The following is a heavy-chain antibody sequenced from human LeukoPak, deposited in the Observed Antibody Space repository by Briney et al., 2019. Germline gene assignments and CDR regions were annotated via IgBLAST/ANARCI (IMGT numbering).Heavy chain of an antibody. CDR1: GYTLTELS. V-gene: IGHV1-24*01. CDR2: FDPEDGET. Sequence: GASVKVSCKVSGYTLTELSMHWVRQAPGKGLEWMGGFDPEDGETIYAQKFQGRVTMTTDTSTSTAYMELRSLRSDDTAVYYCARTDYYYYMDVWGKGTTVTISS. CDR3: ARTDYYYYMDV. J-gene: IGHJ6*03.